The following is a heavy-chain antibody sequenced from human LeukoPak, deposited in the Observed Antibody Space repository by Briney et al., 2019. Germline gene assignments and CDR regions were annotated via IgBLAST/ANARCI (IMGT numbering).Heavy chain of an antibody. D-gene: IGHD4-11*01. V-gene: IGHV3-23*01. CDR1: GFTFSNYA. J-gene: IGHJ4*02. CDR2: ISGSGGST. Sequence: GGSLILSCAASGFTFSNYAMSWVRQAPGKGLEWVSGISGSGGSTYYADSVEGRFTISRDNSKNTLYLQMNSLRADDTAIYYCAKEYGNYASTYFDYWGQGTLVTVSS. CDR3: AKEYGNYASTYFDY.